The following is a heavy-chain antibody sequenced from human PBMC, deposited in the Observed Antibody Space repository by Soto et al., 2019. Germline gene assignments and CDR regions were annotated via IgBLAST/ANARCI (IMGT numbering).Heavy chain of an antibody. D-gene: IGHD3-3*01. CDR3: ARSFRSGSKNWFDP. CDR2: ISAYNGNT. CDR1: GYTFTSYG. Sequence: EASVKVSCKASGYTFTSYGISWVRQAPGQGLEWMGWISAYNGNTNYAQKLQGRVTMTADTSTSTAYMELRSLRSDDTAVYYCARSFRSGSKNWFDPWGQGTLVTVSS. J-gene: IGHJ5*02. V-gene: IGHV1-18*04.